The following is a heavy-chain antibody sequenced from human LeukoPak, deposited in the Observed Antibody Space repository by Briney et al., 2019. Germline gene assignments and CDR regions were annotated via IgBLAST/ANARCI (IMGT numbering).Heavy chain of an antibody. D-gene: IGHD5-18*01. CDR3: AKHPRIQLWLIGVDY. CDR1: GFTFSTYA. Sequence: GGSLRLSCAASGFTFSTYAMSWVRQIPGKGLEWVSAISGSDDGTYYADSVKGRFTISRDNSRNTLYLQMNSLRAEDTAVYYCAKHPRIQLWLIGVDYWGQGTLVTVSS. V-gene: IGHV3-23*01. J-gene: IGHJ4*02. CDR2: ISGSDDGT.